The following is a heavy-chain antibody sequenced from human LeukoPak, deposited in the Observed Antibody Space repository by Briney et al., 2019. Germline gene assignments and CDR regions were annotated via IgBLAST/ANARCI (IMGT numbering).Heavy chain of an antibody. V-gene: IGHV4-34*01. CDR1: GGSFSGYY. J-gene: IGHJ4*02. CDR3: ARGRGSYSG. D-gene: IGHD1-26*01. CDR2: INHSGST. Sequence: PSETLSLTCAVYGGSFSGYYWSWIRQPLGKGLEWIGEINHSGSTNYNPSLKSRVTISVDTSKNQFSLKLSSVTAADTAVYYCARGRGSYSGWGQGTLVTVSS.